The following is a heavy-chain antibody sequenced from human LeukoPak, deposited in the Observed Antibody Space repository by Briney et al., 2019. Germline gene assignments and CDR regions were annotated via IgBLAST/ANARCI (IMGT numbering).Heavy chain of an antibody. D-gene: IGHD5-18*01. V-gene: IGHV4-59*08. CDR2: IYYSGST. Sequence: SETLSLTCTVSGGSISSYYWSWIRQPPGKGLEWIGYIYYSGSTNYNPPLKSRVTISVDTSKNQFSLKLSSVTAADTAVYYCAGHGDSYGRPYYFDYWGQGTLVTVSS. CDR3: AGHGDSYGRPYYFDY. J-gene: IGHJ4*02. CDR1: GGSISSYY.